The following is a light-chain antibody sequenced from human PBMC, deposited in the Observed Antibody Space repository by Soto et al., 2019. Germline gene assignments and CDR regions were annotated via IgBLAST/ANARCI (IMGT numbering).Light chain of an antibody. J-gene: IGKJ3*01. CDR1: QSVLYSSNNKNY. V-gene: IGKV4-1*01. Sequence: DIVMTQSPDSLAVSLGERATINCKSSQSVLYSSNNKNYLAWYQQKPGQPPKLLIYWASTRESGVPDRFSGGGSATDFTLTITSLQAEDVAVYYCQQYYSTSFTFGPGTKVDIK. CDR3: QQYYSTSFT. CDR2: WAS.